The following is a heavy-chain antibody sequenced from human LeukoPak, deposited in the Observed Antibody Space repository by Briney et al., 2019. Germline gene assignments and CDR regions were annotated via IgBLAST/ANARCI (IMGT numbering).Heavy chain of an antibody. CDR1: GGSISSYY. V-gene: IGHV4-4*09. CDR3: VGYYDSSGYYY. D-gene: IGHD3-22*01. Sequence: SETLSLTCTVSGGSISSYYWSWIRQPPGKGLEWIGYIYTSGSTNYNPSLKSRVTISVDTSKNQFSLKLSSVTAADTAVYYCVGYYDSSGYYYWGQGTLVTVSS. J-gene: IGHJ4*02. CDR2: IYTSGST.